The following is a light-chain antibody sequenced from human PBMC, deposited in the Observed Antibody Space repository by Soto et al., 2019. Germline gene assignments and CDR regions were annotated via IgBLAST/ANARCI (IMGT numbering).Light chain of an antibody. V-gene: IGKV1-5*02. Sequence: IQMTQSPSTLSASVGDRVTIFCRASQSISGWLAWYQQKPGKAPKLLIYDASNLQSEVSSRFSGSGSETEFTLTISCLQPDDFATYYCQHYHTYRSFGQGTKVEIK. CDR3: QHYHTYRS. CDR2: DAS. CDR1: QSISGW. J-gene: IGKJ1*01.